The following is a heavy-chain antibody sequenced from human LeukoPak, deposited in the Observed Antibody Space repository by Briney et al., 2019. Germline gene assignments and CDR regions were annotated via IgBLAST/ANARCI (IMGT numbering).Heavy chain of an antibody. CDR2: TSDRGDYT. CDR1: GFTFTSYS. J-gene: IGHJ4*02. D-gene: IGHD1-1*01. V-gene: IGHV3-23*01. Sequence: GGSLRLSCAASGFTFTSYSMSWVRQAPGKGLEWVSGTSDRGDYTYYADSVKGRFTISRDNSKNTLYLQMNSLRAEDTAVYYCAREGWNLSFDYWGQGTLVTVSS. CDR3: AREGWNLSFDY.